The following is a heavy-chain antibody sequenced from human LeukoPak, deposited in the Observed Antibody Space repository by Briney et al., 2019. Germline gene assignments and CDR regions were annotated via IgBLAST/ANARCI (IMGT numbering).Heavy chain of an antibody. V-gene: IGHV3-11*01. J-gene: IGHJ5*02. CDR1: GFTFSDYY. D-gene: IGHD3-3*01. Sequence: GGSLGLSCAASGFTFSDYYMSWIRQAPGKGLEWVSYISSSGSTIYYADSVKGRFTISRDNAKNSLYLQMNSLRAEDTAVYYCAVTSEWNWFDPWGQGTLVTVSS. CDR2: ISSSGSTI. CDR3: AVTSEWNWFDP.